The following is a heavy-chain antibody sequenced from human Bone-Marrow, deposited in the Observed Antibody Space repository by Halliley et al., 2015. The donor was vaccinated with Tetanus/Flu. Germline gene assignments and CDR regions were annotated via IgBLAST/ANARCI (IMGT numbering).Heavy chain of an antibody. Sequence: SVKGRFTISRDNAKNSVYLQMNSLRAEDTAVYYCARDLRRGATSMVRGVITEYSYYYGMDVWGQGTTVTVSS. J-gene: IGHJ6*02. CDR3: ARDLRRGATSMVRGVITEYSYYYGMDV. D-gene: IGHD3-10*01. V-gene: IGHV3-48*03.